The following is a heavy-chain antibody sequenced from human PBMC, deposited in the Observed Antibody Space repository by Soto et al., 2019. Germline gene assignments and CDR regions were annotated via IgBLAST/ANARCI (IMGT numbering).Heavy chain of an antibody. Sequence: PGGSLRLSCAASGFTFSSYGMHWVRQAPGKGLEWVAVISYDGSNKYYADSVKGRFTISRDNSKNTLYLQMNSLRAEDTAVYYCAKVKWRYCTSTSCPTDYWGQGTLVTVSS. J-gene: IGHJ4*02. D-gene: IGHD2-2*01. CDR3: AKVKWRYCTSTSCPTDY. CDR1: GFTFSSYG. V-gene: IGHV3-30*18. CDR2: ISYDGSNK.